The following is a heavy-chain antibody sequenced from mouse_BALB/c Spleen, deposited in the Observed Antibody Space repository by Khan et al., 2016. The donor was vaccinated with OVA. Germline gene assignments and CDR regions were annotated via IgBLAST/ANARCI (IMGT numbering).Heavy chain of an antibody. Sequence: EVQLQESGPELVKPGASVKMSCKASGYTFTSYVMHWVKQKPGLGLEWIGYIYPFNDDTKYNEKFKGKATLTSDKSSNTAYMELSSLTSEDSADYYCAPVGTYYVSVGYWGQGTLVTVSA. CDR1: GYTFTSYV. CDR3: APVGTYYVSVGY. J-gene: IGHJ3*01. D-gene: IGHD1-1*01. CDR2: IYPFNDDT. V-gene: IGHV1S136*01.